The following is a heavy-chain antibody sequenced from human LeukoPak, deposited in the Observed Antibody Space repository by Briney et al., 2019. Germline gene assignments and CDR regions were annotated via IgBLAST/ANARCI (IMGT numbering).Heavy chain of an antibody. V-gene: IGHV4-59*01. J-gene: IGHJ5*02. D-gene: IGHD1-14*01. CDR3: ATTGRGWFDP. CDR1: GDSISLYY. Sequence: PSETLSLTCTVSGDSISLYYWSWIRQPPGKGLEWIGYIYYTGSTKSNPSLKSRATISVDTSKKQFSLNLSSVTAADTAVYYCATTGRGWFDPWGQGTLVTVSS. CDR2: IYYTGST.